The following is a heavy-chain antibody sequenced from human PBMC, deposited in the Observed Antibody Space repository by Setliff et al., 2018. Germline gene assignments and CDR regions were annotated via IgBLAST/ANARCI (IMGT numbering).Heavy chain of an antibody. CDR1: GFTFSSLW. Sequence: GGSLRLSCAASGFTFSSLWMSWVRQAPGKGLEWVANINQGGGEQFYVDSVKGRFTISRDNSKNTLYLQMNSLRAEDTALYFCAKQKNTGYGQPVDSWGQGVQVTVSS. D-gene: IGHD5-12*01. CDR3: AKQKNTGYGQPVDS. V-gene: IGHV3-7*03. J-gene: IGHJ4*02. CDR2: INQGGGEQ.